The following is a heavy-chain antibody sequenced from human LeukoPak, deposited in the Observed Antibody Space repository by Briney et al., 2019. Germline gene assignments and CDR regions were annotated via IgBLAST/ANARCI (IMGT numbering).Heavy chain of an antibody. CDR3: ARDLSGVVVTVNFDY. CDR1: GFTFSDYH. J-gene: IGHJ4*02. V-gene: IGHV3-11*04. D-gene: IGHD2-21*02. Sequence: GGSLRLSCVASGFTFSDYHMSWIRRAPGEGLEWVSYIGSSFTIYYADSVKGRFTISRDNAKNSLYLQMNSLRAEDTAVYYCARDLSGVVVTVNFDYWGQGTLVTVSS. CDR2: IGSSFTI.